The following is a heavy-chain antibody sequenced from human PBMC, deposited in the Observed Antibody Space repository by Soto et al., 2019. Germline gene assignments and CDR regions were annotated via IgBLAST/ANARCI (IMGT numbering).Heavy chain of an antibody. CDR1: GYTFTAYY. Sequence: QVQLVQSGAEAKKPGASVKVSCKASGYTFTAYYLHWVRQAPGQGLEWMGWINPNSGGTKYTQRFQGRVTMTRDTSISTAYMELSRLTSDDTAVYYCAIKEGDDFYYYGMDVWGQGTTVTVSS. V-gene: IGHV1-2*02. CDR3: AIKEGDDFYYYGMDV. CDR2: INPNSGGT. J-gene: IGHJ6*02.